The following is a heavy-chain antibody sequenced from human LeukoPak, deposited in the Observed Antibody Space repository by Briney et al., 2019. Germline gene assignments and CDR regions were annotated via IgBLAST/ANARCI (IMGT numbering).Heavy chain of an antibody. Sequence: PGGSLRLSCAASGFTFSVYAIHWVRQAPGKGLEWVGRIKSKTDGGTTDYAAPVKGRFTISRDDSKNTLYLQMNSLKTEDTAVYYCTTDGPVGAAYWGQGTLVTVSS. V-gene: IGHV3-15*01. D-gene: IGHD1-26*01. J-gene: IGHJ4*02. CDR2: IKSKTDGGTT. CDR1: GFTFSVYA. CDR3: TTDGPVGAAY.